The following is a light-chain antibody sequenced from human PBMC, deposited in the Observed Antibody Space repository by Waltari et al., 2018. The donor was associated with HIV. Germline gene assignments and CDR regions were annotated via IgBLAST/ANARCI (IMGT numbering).Light chain of an antibody. CDR2: SAS. Sequence: EVVLTQSPGPLSLSPGERATLSCRTSQSLISDYLAWYQQKPGPAPSLLVYSASNRAAGVPDRFEGGGFGTEFTLTITRLEPEDSAVYYCQHSFGTFGQGTKVEI. V-gene: IGKV3-20*01. CDR1: QSLISDY. CDR3: QHSFGT. J-gene: IGKJ1*01.